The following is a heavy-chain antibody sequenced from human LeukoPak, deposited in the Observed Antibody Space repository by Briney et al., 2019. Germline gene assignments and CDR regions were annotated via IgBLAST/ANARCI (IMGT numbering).Heavy chain of an antibody. V-gene: IGHV3-21*01. CDR2: ISSSRSYI. J-gene: IGHJ4*02. CDR3: ARDIRYGEVY. D-gene: IGHD4-17*01. CDR1: GFTFSSYS. Sequence: GGSLRLSCAASGFTFSSYSMNWVRQAPGKGLVWVSSISSSRSYIYYADSVKGRFTISRDNAKNSLYLQMNSLRAEDTAVYYCARDIRYGEVYWGQGTLVTVSS.